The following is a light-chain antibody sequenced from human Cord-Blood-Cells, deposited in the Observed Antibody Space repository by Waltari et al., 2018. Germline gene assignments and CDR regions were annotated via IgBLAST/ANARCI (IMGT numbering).Light chain of an antibody. CDR3: QQYNNWPPGT. Sequence: TLSVSPGERATLSCRASQSVSSNLAWYQQKPGQAPRLLIYGASTRATGIPARFSGSGSGTEFTLTISSLQSEDFAVYYCQQYNNWPPGTFGQGTKLEIK. J-gene: IGKJ2*01. CDR1: QSVSSN. CDR2: GAS. V-gene: IGKV3D-15*01.